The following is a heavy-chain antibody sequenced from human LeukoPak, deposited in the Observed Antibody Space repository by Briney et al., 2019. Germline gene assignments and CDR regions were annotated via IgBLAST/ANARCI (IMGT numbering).Heavy chain of an antibody. CDR3: ARDLTLYGDYSFDY. Sequence: GGSLRLSCAASGFTFSSYSMNWVRQAPGKGLEWVSSISGSSSYIYYADSVKGRFTISRDNAKNSLYLQMNSLRAEDTAVYYCARDLTLYGDYSFDYWGQGTLVTVSS. D-gene: IGHD4-17*01. CDR2: ISGSSSYI. J-gene: IGHJ4*02. CDR1: GFTFSSYS. V-gene: IGHV3-21*01.